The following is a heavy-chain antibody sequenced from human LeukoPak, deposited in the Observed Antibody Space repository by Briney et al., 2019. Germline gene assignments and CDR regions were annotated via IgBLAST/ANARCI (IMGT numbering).Heavy chain of an antibody. D-gene: IGHD3-22*01. J-gene: IGHJ5*02. V-gene: IGHV4-39*02. CDR1: SASVSSSPYF. Sequence: HPSEALSLTCTVSSASVSSSPYFWGWIRQSPGKGLEWIATISYSGTTYYNPSLKSRVTISVDTFENQFSLKLSSVTAADTAVYYCAREDYYDSSGYYYMTPRDWFDPWGQGTLVTVSS. CDR2: ISYSGTT. CDR3: AREDYYDSSGYYYMTPRDWFDP.